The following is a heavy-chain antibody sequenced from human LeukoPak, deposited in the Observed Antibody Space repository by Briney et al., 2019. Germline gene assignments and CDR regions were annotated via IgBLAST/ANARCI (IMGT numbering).Heavy chain of an antibody. CDR2: IYYSGST. V-gene: IGHV4-30-4*08. D-gene: IGHD3-22*01. J-gene: IGHJ4*02. CDR1: GGSISSGDYY. Sequence: SQTLSLTCTVSGGSISSGDYYWSWIRQPPGKGLEWIGYIYYSGSTYYNPSLKSRVTISVDTSKNQFSLKLSSVTAADTAVYYCARSLETYYDSSGSLVYWGQGTLVTVSS. CDR3: ARSLETYYDSSGSLVY.